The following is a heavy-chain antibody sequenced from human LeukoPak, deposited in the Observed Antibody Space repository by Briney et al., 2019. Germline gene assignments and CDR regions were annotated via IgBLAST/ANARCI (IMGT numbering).Heavy chain of an antibody. CDR2: IYHSGST. J-gene: IGHJ6*02. CDR1: GGSISSENW. Sequence: SETLSLTCAVSGGSISSENWWGWVRRPPGKGLEWIGEIYHSGSTNYIPSLKSRVTISVDKSKNQFSLKLTSVTAADAAVYYCAGSPIGYSMDVWGQGTTVTVSS. CDR3: AGSPIGYSMDV. V-gene: IGHV4-4*02.